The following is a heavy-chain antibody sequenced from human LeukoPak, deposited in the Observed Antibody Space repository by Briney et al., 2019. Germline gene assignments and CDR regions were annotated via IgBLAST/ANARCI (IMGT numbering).Heavy chain of an antibody. Sequence: GGSLRLSCAASGFTFSSYWMHWVRQAPGKGLVWLPRINSDGSTTTYADSVRGRFIISRDNAKNTLYLQMNSLGAEDTAVYYCARVKVGVWGVFDTWGQGTMVTVSS. CDR3: ARVKVGVWGVFDT. CDR1: GFTFSSYW. D-gene: IGHD1-26*01. J-gene: IGHJ3*02. V-gene: IGHV3-74*03. CDR2: INSDGSTT.